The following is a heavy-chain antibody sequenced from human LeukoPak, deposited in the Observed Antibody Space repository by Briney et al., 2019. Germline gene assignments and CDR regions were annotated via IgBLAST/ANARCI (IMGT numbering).Heavy chain of an antibody. CDR3: AARSSGNPYF. V-gene: IGHV3-7*03. CDR2: IKEDGSER. Sequence: GGSLRLSCEGSAFIFSGHWMNWVRQTPGRGLEWVASIKEDGSERQYVDSVKGRFTISRDNAENSLYLQMNSLRVEDTAVYYCAARSSGNPYFWGQGTLVTVSS. CDR1: AFIFSGHW. D-gene: IGHD1-26*01. J-gene: IGHJ4*02.